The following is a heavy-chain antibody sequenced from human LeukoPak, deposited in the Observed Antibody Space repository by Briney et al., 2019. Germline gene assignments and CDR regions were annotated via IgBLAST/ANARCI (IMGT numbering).Heavy chain of an antibody. CDR2: IRNKANSYTT. CDR3: ARRVFGGNCYYDY. Sequence: PGGSRRLSCAASGFTFSDHYMDWVRQAPGKGLEWVGRIRNKANSYTTDYAASVKGRFTISRDDSKNLLYLQMNSLKTEDTAVYYCARRVFGGNCYYDYWGQGALVTVSS. D-gene: IGHD4-23*01. V-gene: IGHV3-72*01. CDR1: GFTFSDHY. J-gene: IGHJ4*02.